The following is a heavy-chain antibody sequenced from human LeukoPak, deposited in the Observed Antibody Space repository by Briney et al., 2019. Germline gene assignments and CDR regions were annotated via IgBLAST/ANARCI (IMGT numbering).Heavy chain of an antibody. CDR2: IYYTGST. CDR1: GGSINSYY. D-gene: IGHD6-6*01. CDR3: ARERAGFEYSSFRRGYYYYMDV. Sequence: SETLSLTCTVSGGSINSYYWSWIRQPPGKGLEWMGYIYYTGSTNYNSSLKSRVTISVHTSKKQFSLKLSSVTAADTALYYCARERAGFEYSSFRRGYYYYMDVWGKGTTVTVSS. V-gene: IGHV4-59*01. J-gene: IGHJ6*03.